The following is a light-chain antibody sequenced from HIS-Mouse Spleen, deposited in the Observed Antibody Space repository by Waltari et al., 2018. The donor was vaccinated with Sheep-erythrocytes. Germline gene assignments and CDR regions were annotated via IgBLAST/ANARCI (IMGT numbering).Light chain of an antibody. CDR2: EGS. V-gene: IGLV2-23*01. CDR3: CSYAGSSTPWV. J-gene: IGLJ3*02. CDR1: SSDVGRYNL. Sequence: QSALTQPAPVSGSPGQSITIPCPGTSSDVGRYNLVSWYQQHPGKAPKLMIYEGSKRPSGVSNRFSGSKSGNTASLTISGLQAEDEADYYCCSYAGSSTPWVFGGGTKLTVL.